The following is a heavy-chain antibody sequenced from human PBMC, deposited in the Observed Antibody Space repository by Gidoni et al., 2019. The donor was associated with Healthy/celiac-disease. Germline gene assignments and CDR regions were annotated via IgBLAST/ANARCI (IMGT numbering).Heavy chain of an antibody. CDR2: IYPGDSDT. J-gene: IGHJ6*03. CDR3: ARVPLIHAPLDYYYMDV. D-gene: IGHD2-2*01. CDR1: GYSFTSYW. Sequence: EVQLVQSGAEVTQPGESLKISCKGSGYSFTSYWIGWVRQMPGKGLEWMGIIYPGDSDTRYSPSFQGQVTISADKSISTAYLQWSSLKASDTAMYYCARVPLIHAPLDYYYMDVWGKGTTVTVSS. V-gene: IGHV5-51*03.